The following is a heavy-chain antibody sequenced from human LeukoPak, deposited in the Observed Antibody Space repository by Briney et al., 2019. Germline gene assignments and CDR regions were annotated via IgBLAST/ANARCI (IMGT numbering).Heavy chain of an antibody. D-gene: IGHD3-16*01. CDR2: IKSKTDGGTT. CDR3: TTLGDRISWASTGV. Sequence: GGSLRLSCAASGFTVSSNYMSWVRQAPGKGLEWVGRIKSKTDGGTTDYAAPVKGRFTISRDDSKNTLYLQMNSLKTEDTAVYYCTTLGDRISWASTGVWGKGTTVTASS. CDR1: GFTVSSNY. J-gene: IGHJ6*04. V-gene: IGHV3-15*01.